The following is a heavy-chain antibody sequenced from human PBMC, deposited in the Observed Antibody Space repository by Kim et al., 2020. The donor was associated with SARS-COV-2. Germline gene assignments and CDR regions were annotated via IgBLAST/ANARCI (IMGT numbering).Heavy chain of an antibody. V-gene: IGHV1-24*01. CDR3: ATSPALIAAVGTQLFNNWFDR. CDR1: GYTLTELF. CDR2: FDPEDGET. J-gene: IGHJ5*02. Sequence: ASVKVSCKVSGYTLTELFMQWVRQAPGKGLEWMGGFDPEDGETIYAQKFQGRVTMTEETSTDTAYMELSSLRSEDTAGYYCATSPALIAAVGTQLFNNWFDRWGQGPLVTVSS. D-gene: IGHD6-13*01.